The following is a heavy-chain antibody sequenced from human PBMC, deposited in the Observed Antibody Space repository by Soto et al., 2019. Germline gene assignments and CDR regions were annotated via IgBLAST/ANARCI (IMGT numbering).Heavy chain of an antibody. CDR3: ARVDLGYSYGLT. Sequence: SETLSLTCTVSGGSISSGDYYWSWIRQPPGKGLEWIGYIYYSGSTYYNPSLKSRVTISVDTSKNQFSLKLSSVTAADTAVYYCARVDLGYSYGLTWGQGTLVTVSS. V-gene: IGHV4-30-4*01. J-gene: IGHJ5*02. CDR1: GGSISSGDYY. D-gene: IGHD5-18*01. CDR2: IYYSGST.